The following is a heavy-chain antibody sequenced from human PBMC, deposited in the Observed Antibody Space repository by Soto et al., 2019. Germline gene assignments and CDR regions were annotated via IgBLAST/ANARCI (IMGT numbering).Heavy chain of an antibody. CDR1: GYTFTSYG. Sequence: QVQLVQSGAEVKKPGASVKVSCKASGYTFTSYGISWVRQAPGQGLEWMGWISAYNGNTNYAQKLQGRVTMTTDTSXXTAYMELRSLRSDDTAVYYCARPSYDILTGPLFDYWGQGTLVTVSS. CDR3: ARPSYDILTGPLFDY. J-gene: IGHJ4*02. CDR2: ISAYNGNT. V-gene: IGHV1-18*01. D-gene: IGHD3-9*01.